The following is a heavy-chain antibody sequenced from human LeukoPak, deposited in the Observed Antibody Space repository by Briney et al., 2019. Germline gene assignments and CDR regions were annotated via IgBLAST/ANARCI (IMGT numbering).Heavy chain of an antibody. Sequence: SETLSLTCTVSGGSISSHYWSWIRQPPGKGLEWIGYIYYSGGTNYNPSLKSRVTISVDTSKNQFSLKLSSVTAADTAVYYCARMGWSSFDPWGQGTLVTVSS. CDR2: IYYSGGT. CDR1: GGSISSHY. CDR3: ARMGWSSFDP. V-gene: IGHV4-59*11. D-gene: IGHD1-26*01. J-gene: IGHJ5*02.